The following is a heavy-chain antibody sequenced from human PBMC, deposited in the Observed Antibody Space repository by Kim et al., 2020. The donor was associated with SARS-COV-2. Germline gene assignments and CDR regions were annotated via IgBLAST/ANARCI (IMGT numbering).Heavy chain of an antibody. CDR3: ARQGYCSSTSCYFLDI. CDR2: IYYSGST. D-gene: IGHD2-2*01. Sequence: SETLSLTCTVSGGSISSYYWSWIRQPPGKGLEWIGYIYYSGSTNYNPSLKSRVTISVDTSKNQFSLKLSSVTAADTAVYYCARQGYCSSTSCYFLDIWGQGTMVTVSS. J-gene: IGHJ3*02. CDR1: GGSISSYY. V-gene: IGHV4-59*01.